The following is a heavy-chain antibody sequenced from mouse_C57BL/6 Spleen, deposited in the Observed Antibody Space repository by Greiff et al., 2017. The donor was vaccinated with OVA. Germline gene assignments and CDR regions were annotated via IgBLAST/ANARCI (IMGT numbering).Heavy chain of an antibody. Sequence: EVQVVESEGGLVQPGSSMKLSCTASGFTFSDYYMAWVRQVPEKGLEWVANINYDGSSTYYLDSLKSRFIISRDNAKNILYLQMSSLKSEDTATYYCARSAGTGFDYWGQGTTLTVSS. J-gene: IGHJ2*01. CDR1: GFTFSDYY. CDR2: INYDGSST. V-gene: IGHV5-16*01. D-gene: IGHD4-1*01. CDR3: ARSAGTGFDY.